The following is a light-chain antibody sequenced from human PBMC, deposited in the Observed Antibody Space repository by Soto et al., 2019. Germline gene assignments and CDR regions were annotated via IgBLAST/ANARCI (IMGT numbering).Light chain of an antibody. V-gene: IGLV2-14*01. J-gene: IGLJ2*01. CDR1: SSDVGGYDY. CDR2: EVS. CDR3: SSYSISTTQV. Sequence: QSVLTQPASVSGSPGQSITISCTGTSSDVGGYDYVSWYQLHPGKAPKLILFEVSNRPSGVSYRFSGSKSGNTASLTISGLQAEDEADYFCSSYSISTTQVFGGGTKVTVL.